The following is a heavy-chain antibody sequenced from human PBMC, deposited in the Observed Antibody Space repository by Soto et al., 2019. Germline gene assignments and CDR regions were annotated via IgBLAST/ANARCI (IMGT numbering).Heavy chain of an antibody. J-gene: IGHJ4*02. V-gene: IGHV3-21*01. CDR1: GFTFNTYD. CDR3: ARRSVTTYHFFDY. Sequence: EVQLVESGGGLVKPGGSLRLSCAASGFTFNTYDMDWVRQAPGKGLEWVSSINKASIYIYYADSVRGRLTISRDNAKNSLYLQMNSLRVEDTAVYYCARRSVTTYHFFDYWGQGTLVTVSS. D-gene: IGHD4-17*01. CDR2: INKASIYI.